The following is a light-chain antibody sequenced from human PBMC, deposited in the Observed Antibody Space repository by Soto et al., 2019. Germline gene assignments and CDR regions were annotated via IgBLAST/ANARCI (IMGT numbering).Light chain of an antibody. CDR1: QSVSSF. J-gene: IGKJ4*01. Sequence: EIVMTQSPATLSVSPGARAPLSCRASQSVSSFLTWYQQKPGQAPRLLIYGASSRATGIPDRFSGSGSGTDFTLTISRLEPEDFAVYYCQQYGSSRLTFGGGTKVDIK. CDR2: GAS. CDR3: QQYGSSRLT. V-gene: IGKV3-20*01.